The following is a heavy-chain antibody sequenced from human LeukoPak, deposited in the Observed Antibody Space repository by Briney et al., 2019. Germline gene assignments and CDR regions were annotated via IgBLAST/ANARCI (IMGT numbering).Heavy chain of an antibody. V-gene: IGHV4-34*01. J-gene: IGHJ5*02. CDR1: GGSFSGYY. CDR2: INHSGST. Sequence: SKTLSLTCAVYGGSFSGYYWSWIRQPPGKGLEWIGEINHSGSTNYNPSLKSRVTISVDTSKNQFSLKLSSVTAADTAVYYCARGRIKPHYDFWSGYYLGFDPWGQGTLVTVSS. CDR3: ARGRIKPHYDFWSGYYLGFDP. D-gene: IGHD3-3*01.